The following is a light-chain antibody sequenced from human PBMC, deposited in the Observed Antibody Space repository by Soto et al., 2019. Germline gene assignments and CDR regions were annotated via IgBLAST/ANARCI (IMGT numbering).Light chain of an antibody. J-gene: IGLJ1*01. CDR2: SNN. V-gene: IGLV1-44*01. CDR1: SSNIGSSA. Sequence: QSVLTQPPSASGTPGQRVTISCSGSSSNIGSSAVNWFQQLPGTAPKLLIYSNNQRPSEVPDRFSGSKSGTSASLAISGLQSEDEADYYCAAWDDSLNGYVFGTGTKVTVL. CDR3: AAWDDSLNGYV.